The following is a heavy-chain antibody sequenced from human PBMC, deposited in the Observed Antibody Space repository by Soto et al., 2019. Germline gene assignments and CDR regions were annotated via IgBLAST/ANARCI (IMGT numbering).Heavy chain of an antibody. CDR2: ISGSGGST. CDR1: GFTFSSYA. J-gene: IGHJ4*02. Sequence: GGSLRLSCAASGFTFSSYAMSWVRQAPGKGLEWVSAISGSGGSTYYADSVKGRFTISRDNSKNTLYLQMNSLRAEDTAVYYCANLYYDILPGRLDYRGQGTLVTVSS. CDR3: ANLYYDILPGRLDY. V-gene: IGHV3-23*01. D-gene: IGHD3-9*01.